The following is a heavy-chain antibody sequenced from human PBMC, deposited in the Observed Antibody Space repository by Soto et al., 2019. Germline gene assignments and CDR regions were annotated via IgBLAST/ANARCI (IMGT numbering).Heavy chain of an antibody. CDR2: MNPNSGNT. CDR3: ARARAGPYYKPAFDI. V-gene: IGHV1-8*01. CDR1: GYTFTSYD. J-gene: IGHJ3*02. Sequence: GASVKVSCKASGYTFTSYDINWVRQATGQGLEWMGWMNPNSGNTAYAQNLQGRVTMTTDTSTSTAYMELTSLRSDDTAVYYCARARAGPYYKPAFDIWGQGTMVTVSS. D-gene: IGHD3-10*01.